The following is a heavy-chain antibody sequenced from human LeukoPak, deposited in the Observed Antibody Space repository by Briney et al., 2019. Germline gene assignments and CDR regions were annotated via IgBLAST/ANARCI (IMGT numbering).Heavy chain of an antibody. J-gene: IGHJ6*04. CDR1: GYSIGSGYY. CDR3: ARHSAMDV. Sequence: SETLSLTCTVSGYSIGSGYYWSWIRQPAGKGLEWIGRIFASGSTNSNPSLKSRVTMSVDTSKNQFSLNLSSVTAADTAVYYCARHSAMDVWGKGTTVTVSS. CDR2: IFASGST. D-gene: IGHD3-10*01. V-gene: IGHV4-4*07.